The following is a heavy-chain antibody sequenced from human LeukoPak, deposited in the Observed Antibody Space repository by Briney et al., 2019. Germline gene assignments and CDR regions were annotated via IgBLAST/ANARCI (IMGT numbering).Heavy chain of an antibody. CDR3: ATDHCSSTSCYY. Sequence: SETLSLTCTVSGGSISSSSYYWGWIRQPPRKGLEWIGSIYYSGSTYYNPSLKSRVTISVDTSKNQFSLKLSSVTAADTAVYYCATDHCSSTSCYYWGQGTLVTVSS. V-gene: IGHV4-39*07. D-gene: IGHD2-2*01. J-gene: IGHJ4*02. CDR2: IYYSGST. CDR1: GGSISSSSYY.